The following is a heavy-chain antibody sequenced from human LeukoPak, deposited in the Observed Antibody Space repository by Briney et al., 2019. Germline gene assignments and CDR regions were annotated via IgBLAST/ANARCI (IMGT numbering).Heavy chain of an antibody. D-gene: IGHD5-12*01. CDR1: GYTFTSYY. CDR3: ARDPGGVATPNWYFDL. V-gene: IGHV1-46*01. Sequence: ASVKVSCKASGYTFTSYYMHWVRQAPGQGLEWMGIINPSGGSTSYAQKFQGRVTMTRDTSTSTVYMELSSLRSEDTAVYYCARDPGGVATPNWYFDLWGRGTLVTVSS. J-gene: IGHJ2*01. CDR2: INPSGGST.